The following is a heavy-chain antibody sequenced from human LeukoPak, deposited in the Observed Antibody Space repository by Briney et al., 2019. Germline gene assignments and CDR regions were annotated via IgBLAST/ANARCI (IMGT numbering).Heavy chain of an antibody. CDR1: GFTFNTYW. D-gene: IGHD3-3*01. CDR3: ASSITIYGVVSRFDY. J-gene: IGHJ4*02. V-gene: IGHV3-74*01. Sequence: PGGSLRLFCAASGFTFNTYWMHWVRQAPGKGLVWVSHINSDGSSTNYADSVKGRFTISRDNAKNTLYLQMNSLRAEDTAVYYCASSITIYGVVSRFDYWGQGTLVTVSS. CDR2: INSDGSST.